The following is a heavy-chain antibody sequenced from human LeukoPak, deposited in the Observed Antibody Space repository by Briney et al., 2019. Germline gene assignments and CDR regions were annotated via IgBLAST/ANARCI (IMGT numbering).Heavy chain of an antibody. CDR2: ISSDGGYI. CDR3: ARGNAPLPFDY. CDR1: GFTFSTYS. J-gene: IGHJ4*02. D-gene: IGHD2-2*01. V-gene: IGHV3-21*01. Sequence: GGSLRLSCAVSGFTFSTYSIHWVRQAPGKGLEWVSSISSDGGYIYYADSVKGRFTISRDNAKNSVYLQMKSLRAEDTAVYYCARGNAPLPFDYWGQGTLVTVSS.